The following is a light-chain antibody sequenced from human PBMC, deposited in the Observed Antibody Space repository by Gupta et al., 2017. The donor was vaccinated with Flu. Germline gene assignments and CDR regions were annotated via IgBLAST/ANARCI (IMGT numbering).Light chain of an antibody. V-gene: IGLV1-51*01. Sequence: QSVLTQPPSVSAAPGQKVTISCPGSDYNIGKTFVSGYQHLPPTAPNLLIYENNKQCSGVPDRFSGSKSGTSATLVTTGLQPGDEADYYCGTWDSNRSGVVFGGGTKLTVL. J-gene: IGLJ2*01. CDR1: DYNIGKTF. CDR3: GTWDSNRSGVV. CDR2: ENN.